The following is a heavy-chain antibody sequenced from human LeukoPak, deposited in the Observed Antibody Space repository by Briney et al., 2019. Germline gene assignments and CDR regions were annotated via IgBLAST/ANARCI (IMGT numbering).Heavy chain of an antibody. J-gene: IGHJ5*02. Sequence: SETLSLTCTVSGGSISSSSYYWGWIRQPPGKGLEWIGSIYYSGSTYYNPSLKSRVTISVDTSKNQFSLKLSSVTAADTAVYYCARDGGNNSEGSWFDPWGQGTLVTVSS. D-gene: IGHD1-20*01. V-gene: IGHV4-39*07. CDR3: ARDGGNNSEGSWFDP. CDR1: GGSISSSSYY. CDR2: IYYSGST.